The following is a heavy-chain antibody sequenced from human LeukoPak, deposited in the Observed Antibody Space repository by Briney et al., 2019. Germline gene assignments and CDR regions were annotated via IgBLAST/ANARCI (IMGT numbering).Heavy chain of an antibody. D-gene: IGHD3-10*01. CDR3: ARIPLLWFGELYED. V-gene: IGHV4-34*01. CDR2: INHSGST. J-gene: IGHJ4*02. CDR1: GGSFSGYY. Sequence: SETLSLTCAVYGGSFSGYYWSWIRQPPGKGLEWIGEINHSGSTNYNPSLKSRVTISVDTSKNQFSLKLSSVTAADTAVYYCARIPLLWFGELYEDWGQGTLVPVSS.